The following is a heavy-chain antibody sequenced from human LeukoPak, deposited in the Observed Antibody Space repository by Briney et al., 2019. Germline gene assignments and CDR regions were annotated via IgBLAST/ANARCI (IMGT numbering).Heavy chain of an antibody. D-gene: IGHD1-26*01. CDR3: AKPLGGSSYYFVY. V-gene: IGHV3-23*01. J-gene: IGHJ4*02. Sequence: DSVKGRFTISRDNSKNTLYLQMNSLRAEDTAVYYCAKPLGGSSYYFVYWGQGTLVTVSS.